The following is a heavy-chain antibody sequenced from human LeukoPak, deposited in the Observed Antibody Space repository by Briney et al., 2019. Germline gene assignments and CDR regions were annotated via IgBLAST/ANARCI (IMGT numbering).Heavy chain of an antibody. CDR1: GGSISSYY. CDR2: IYDIGST. J-gene: IGHJ6*02. D-gene: IGHD3-3*01. V-gene: IGHV4-59*12. Sequence: PSETLSLTCTVSGGSISSYYWSWIRQPPGKGLEWIGNIYDIGSTNYNPSLKSRVTISVDTSKNQFSLKLSSVTAADTAVYYCARDLPYYDFWSGYSYYYYYYGMDVWGQGTTVTVSS. CDR3: ARDLPYYDFWSGYSYYYYYYGMDV.